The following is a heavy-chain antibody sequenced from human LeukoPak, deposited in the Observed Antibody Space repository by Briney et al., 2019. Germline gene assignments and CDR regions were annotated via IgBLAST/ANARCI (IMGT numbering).Heavy chain of an antibody. Sequence: ASVKVSCKVSGYTLTELSMHWVRQAPGKGLEWMGGFDPEDGETIYAQKFQGRVTMTEDTSTDTAYMELSSLRSEDTAVYYCATSTMIGPTDAFDIWGQGTMVTVSS. V-gene: IGHV1-24*01. D-gene: IGHD3-22*01. J-gene: IGHJ3*02. CDR2: FDPEDGET. CDR1: GYTLTELS. CDR3: ATSTMIGPTDAFDI.